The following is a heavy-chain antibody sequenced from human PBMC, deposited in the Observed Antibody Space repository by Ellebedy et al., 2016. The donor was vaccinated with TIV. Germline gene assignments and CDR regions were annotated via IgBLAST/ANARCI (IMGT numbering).Heavy chain of an antibody. Sequence: MPSETLSLTCTVSGGSISGYQWGWIRQPPGKGLEWIGYNSDSGRTNYDPSLKSRITILVDASKKQFSLKLTSVTAADTAVYYCARPGLATVVTRIKYFQHWGQGTLVTVSS. D-gene: IGHD4-23*01. CDR3: ARPGLATVVTRIKYFQH. J-gene: IGHJ1*01. V-gene: IGHV4-59*01. CDR1: GGSISGYQ. CDR2: NSDSGRT.